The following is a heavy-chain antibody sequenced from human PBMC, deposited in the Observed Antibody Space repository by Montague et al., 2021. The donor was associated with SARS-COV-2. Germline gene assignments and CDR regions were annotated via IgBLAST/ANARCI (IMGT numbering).Heavy chain of an antibody. J-gene: IGHJ5*02. D-gene: IGHD1-20*01. CDR1: GGSISSYY. V-gene: IGHV4-59*13. CDR2: IIHSGIT. Sequence: SETLSLTCSVSGGSISSYYWSWIRQSPGKGLEWIGYIIHSGITDYNPSXKSRVTISVDMSKNQFSLQLNSVTAADSAVYYCARTEYNWNDWFDPWGQGTLVTVSS. CDR3: ARTEYNWNDWFDP.